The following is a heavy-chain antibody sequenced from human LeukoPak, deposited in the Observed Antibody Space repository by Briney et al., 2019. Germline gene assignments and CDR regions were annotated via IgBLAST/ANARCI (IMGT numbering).Heavy chain of an antibody. CDR3: AKDTELLFGLFDP. V-gene: IGHV3-23*01. J-gene: IGHJ5*02. Sequence: GGSLRLSCAASGFTFSSFAMSWVRQAPGKGLEWVSALSGSGDNTFYADSVKGRFTVSRDNSKNTLYLQMNSLRAEDTAVYYCAKDTELLFGLFDPWGQGTLVSVSA. CDR1: GFTFSSFA. CDR2: LSGSGDNT. D-gene: IGHD2-2*01.